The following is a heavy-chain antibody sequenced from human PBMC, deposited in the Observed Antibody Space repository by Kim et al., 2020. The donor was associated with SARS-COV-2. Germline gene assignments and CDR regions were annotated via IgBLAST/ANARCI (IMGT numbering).Heavy chain of an antibody. CDR3: ARVIPVTYYYYMDV. CDR1: GFTFSSYE. J-gene: IGHJ6*03. V-gene: IGHV3-48*03. Sequence: GGSLRLSCAASGFTFSSYEMNWVRQAPGTGLEWVSYISSSGSTIYYADSVKGRFTISRDNAKNSLYLQMNSLRAEDTAVYYCARVIPVTYYYYMDVWGKGTTVTVSS. CDR2: ISSSGSTI. D-gene: IGHD2-2*02.